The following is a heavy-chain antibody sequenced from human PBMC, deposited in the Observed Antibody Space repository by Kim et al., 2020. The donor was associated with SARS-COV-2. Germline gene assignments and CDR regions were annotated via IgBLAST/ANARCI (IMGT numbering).Heavy chain of an antibody. CDR1: GGSISNYY. D-gene: IGHD2-15*01. J-gene: IGHJ4*02. Sequence: SETLSLTCTGSGGSISNYYWSWIRQPPGKGLEWIGYIYYSGITNYNPSLKSRVTISVDTSKNQFSLKLSSVTAADTAVYYCARRALGYCSGGSCYSGFDYWGQGTLVTVSS. CDR2: IYYSGIT. V-gene: IGHV4-59*08. CDR3: ARRALGYCSGGSCYSGFDY.